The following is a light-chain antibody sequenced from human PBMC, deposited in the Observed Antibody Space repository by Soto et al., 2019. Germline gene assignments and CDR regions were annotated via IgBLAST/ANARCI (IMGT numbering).Light chain of an antibody. CDR1: QSVGNK. CDR3: QQYNNWPPT. J-gene: IGKJ1*01. Sequence: VLMTHSPSTLSVSTGERATLTCRASQSVGNKLAWYQQKPGQSPRLLIYGASTRATDIPVRFSGSGSGTEFTLTISSLQSEDCAIYSCQQYNNWPPTFGQGTKVDIK. V-gene: IGKV3-15*01. CDR2: GAS.